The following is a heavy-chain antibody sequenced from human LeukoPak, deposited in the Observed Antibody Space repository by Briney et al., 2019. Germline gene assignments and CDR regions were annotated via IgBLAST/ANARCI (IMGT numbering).Heavy chain of an antibody. CDR2: IYYSGST. Sequence: KPSETLSLTCTVSGASFNIYYWTWIRQPPGKGLEWIGYIYYSGSTNYNPSLKSRVTMSVDTSKNQFSLKLRSVTAADTAVYYCARGGFSGGILRYFDLWGRGTLVTVSS. CDR1: GASFNIYY. J-gene: IGHJ2*01. CDR3: ARGGFSGGILRYFDL. D-gene: IGHD2-15*01. V-gene: IGHV4-59*01.